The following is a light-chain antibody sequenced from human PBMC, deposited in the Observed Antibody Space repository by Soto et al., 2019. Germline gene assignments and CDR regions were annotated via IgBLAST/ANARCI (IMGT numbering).Light chain of an antibody. V-gene: IGKV3-15*01. CDR3: QQYDHWPPYT. CDR1: QSVRSN. Sequence: EIVMTQSPATLSASPGETVTLSCRARQSVRSNLAWYQQKPCQAPRLLIYDASNMATGIPARFSGSGSGTEFALIISSLQSEDFAIYYCQQYDHWPPYTFGQGNKLEIK. CDR2: DAS. J-gene: IGKJ2*01.